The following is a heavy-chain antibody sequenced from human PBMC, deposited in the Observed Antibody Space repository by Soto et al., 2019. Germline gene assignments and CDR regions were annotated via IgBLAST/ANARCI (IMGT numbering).Heavy chain of an antibody. V-gene: IGHV1-69*06. CDR3: AREGYCSSTSCYTYYYYGMDV. J-gene: IGHJ6*02. D-gene: IGHD2-2*02. Sequence: GASVKVSCKASGGTFSSYAISWVRQAPGQELEWMGGIIPIFGTANYAQKFQGRVTITADKSTSTAYMELSSLRSEDTAVYYCAREGYCSSTSCYTYYYYGMDVWGQGTTVTVSS. CDR1: GGTFSSYA. CDR2: IIPIFGTA.